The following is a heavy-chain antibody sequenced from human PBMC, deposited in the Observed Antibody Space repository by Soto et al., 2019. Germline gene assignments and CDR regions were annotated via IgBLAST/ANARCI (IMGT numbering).Heavy chain of an antibody. D-gene: IGHD3-3*01. CDR2: IYYSGST. CDR1: GGSISSSSYY. CDR3: ARHTPAISISDH. Sequence: SETLSLTCTVSGGSISSSSYYWGWIRQPPGKGLEWIGSIYYSGSTYYNPSLKSRVTISVDTSKNQFSLKLSSVTAADTAVYYCARHTPAISISDHWGQATLVTISS. V-gene: IGHV4-39*01. J-gene: IGHJ4*02.